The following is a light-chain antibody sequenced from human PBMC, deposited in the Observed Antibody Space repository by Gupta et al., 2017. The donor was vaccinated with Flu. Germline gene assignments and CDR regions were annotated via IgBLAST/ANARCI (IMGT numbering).Light chain of an antibody. CDR1: SSNIGAGHD. CDR2: ENN. Sequence: QPVLTQPPSVSGAPGQRVTITCTGSSSNIGAGHDVHWYQQLPATAPRLLIYENNRRPSGVPDRFSASKSATSASLAITGLQVEDETDYYCHSYDSTLAGSVFGGGTKVTVL. J-gene: IGLJ3*02. V-gene: IGLV1-40*01. CDR3: HSYDSTLAGSV.